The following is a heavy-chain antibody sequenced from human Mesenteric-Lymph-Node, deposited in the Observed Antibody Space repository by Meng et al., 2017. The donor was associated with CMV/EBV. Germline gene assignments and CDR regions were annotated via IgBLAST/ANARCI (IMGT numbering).Heavy chain of an antibody. V-gene: IGHV4-61*01. CDR3: AREVGGGPAARMDV. CDR2: IYYSGST. J-gene: IGHJ6*02. CDR1: GGSVSSGSYY. Sequence: SETLSLTCTVSGGSVSSGSYYWSWIRQPPGKGLEWIGYIYYSGSTNYNPSLKSRVTISVDTSKNQFSLKLSSVTAADTAVYYCAREVGGGPAARMDVWGQGTTVTVSS. D-gene: IGHD2-2*01.